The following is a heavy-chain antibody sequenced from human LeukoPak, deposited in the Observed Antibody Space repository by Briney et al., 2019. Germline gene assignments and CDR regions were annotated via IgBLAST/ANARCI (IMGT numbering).Heavy chain of an antibody. J-gene: IGHJ5*02. Sequence: ASVTVSCKASGYTFTSYGISWVRQAPGQGLEWMGWISAYNGNTNYAQKLQGRVTMTTDTSTSTAYMELRSLRSDDTAVYYCARDETAAAGPGFFWFDPWGQGTLVTVSS. CDR1: GYTFTSYG. CDR3: ARDETAAAGPGFFWFDP. V-gene: IGHV1-18*01. D-gene: IGHD6-13*01. CDR2: ISAYNGNT.